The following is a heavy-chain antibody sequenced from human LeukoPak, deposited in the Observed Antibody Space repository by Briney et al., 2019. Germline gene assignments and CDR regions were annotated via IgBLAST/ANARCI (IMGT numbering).Heavy chain of an antibody. CDR2: IYSGGNT. J-gene: IGHJ3*02. CDR3: ASRRNNLDI. CDR1: GFTFSSYG. Sequence: GGSLRLSCAASGFTFSSYGMHWVRQAPGKGLEWVSVIYSGGNTYYADSVKGRFTISRDNSKNTPYLQMNSLRAEDTAVYYCASRRNNLDIWGQGTMVTVSS. D-gene: IGHD5-24*01. V-gene: IGHV3-66*01.